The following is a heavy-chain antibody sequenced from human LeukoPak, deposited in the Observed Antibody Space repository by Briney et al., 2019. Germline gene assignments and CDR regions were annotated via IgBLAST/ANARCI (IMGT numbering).Heavy chain of an antibody. CDR3: AKDPRPRSFDSTGYTDF. CDR1: GFTFSSYG. Sequence: GGSLRLSCAASGFTFSSYGMHWVRHAPGKSLEWVSFIQFDDSRKYYAESVKGRFTISRDNSKNTVYLQMNSLRGEDTAVYYCAKDPRPRSFDSTGYTDFWGQGTLVTVSS. J-gene: IGHJ4*02. V-gene: IGHV3-30*02. D-gene: IGHD3-22*01. CDR2: IQFDDSRK.